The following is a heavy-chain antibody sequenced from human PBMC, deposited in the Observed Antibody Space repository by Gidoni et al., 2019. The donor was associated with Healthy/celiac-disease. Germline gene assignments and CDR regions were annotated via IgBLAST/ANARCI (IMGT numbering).Heavy chain of an antibody. CDR2: INDSGST. CDR3: ARSRRAWEIRN. D-gene: IGHD1-26*01. V-gene: IGHV4-34*01. Sequence: QLQLQQWCAGLLKPSEPLSLTCAFYGGSFCGYYWRWTRQPPVKGLEGIGDINDSGSTNYNPSRKSRVTISVDKSKNQFSLKMSSVNAADTAVYYCARSRRAWEIRNWGQGTLVTVSS. J-gene: IGHJ4*02. CDR1: GGSFCGYY.